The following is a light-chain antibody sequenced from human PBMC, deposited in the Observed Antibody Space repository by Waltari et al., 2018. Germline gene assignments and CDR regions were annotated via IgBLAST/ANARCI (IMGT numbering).Light chain of an antibody. CDR3: CSYAGSSTLDVV. J-gene: IGLJ2*01. CDR2: EVS. Sequence: QSALTQPASVSGSPGQSITISCTGTSSDIGSHNLFSWYQQHPGKAHKLMIYEVSKRPSGVSNRFSGSKSGNRASLTISGLQAEDEADYYCCSYAGSSTLDVVFGGGTKLTVL. CDR1: SSDIGSHNL. V-gene: IGLV2-23*02.